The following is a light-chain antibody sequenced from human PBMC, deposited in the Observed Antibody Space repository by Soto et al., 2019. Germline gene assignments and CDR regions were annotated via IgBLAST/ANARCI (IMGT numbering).Light chain of an antibody. V-gene: IGKV3-20*01. CDR2: GAS. Sequence: EIVLTQSPGTLSLSLGERATLSCRASQSVSSTYSAWYQQKPGQAPRLLIYGASSRATGIPDRFSGSGSGTDFTFTISRLEPEDFAVYYCQQYGTSQTFGQGTKV. J-gene: IGKJ1*01. CDR1: QSVSSTY. CDR3: QQYGTSQT.